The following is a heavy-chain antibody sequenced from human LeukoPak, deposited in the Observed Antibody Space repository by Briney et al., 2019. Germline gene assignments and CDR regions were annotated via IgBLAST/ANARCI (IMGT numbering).Heavy chain of an antibody. CDR1: GYTFTSYG. J-gene: IGHJ5*02. Sequence: ASVKVSCKASGYTFTSYGISWVRQAPGQGLEWMGWISAYNGNTNYAQKLQGRVTMTTDTSTSTAYMELRGLRSDDTAVYYCARAYCSSTSCYRWFDPWGQGTLVTVSS. V-gene: IGHV1-18*01. CDR2: ISAYNGNT. CDR3: ARAYCSSTSCYRWFDP. D-gene: IGHD2-2*01.